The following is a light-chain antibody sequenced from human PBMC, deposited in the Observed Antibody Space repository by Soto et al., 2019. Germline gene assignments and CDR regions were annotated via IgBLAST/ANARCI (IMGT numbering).Light chain of an antibody. CDR1: QSVSSN. CDR3: QQYGSSPFT. V-gene: IGKV3-20*01. CDR2: GAS. Sequence: TQSPSTLSVSPGERATLSSRASQSVSSNLAWYQQKPGQAPRLLIYGASSRATGIPDRFSGSGSGTDFTLTISRLEPEDFAVYYCQQYGSSPFTFGPGTKVDIK. J-gene: IGKJ3*01.